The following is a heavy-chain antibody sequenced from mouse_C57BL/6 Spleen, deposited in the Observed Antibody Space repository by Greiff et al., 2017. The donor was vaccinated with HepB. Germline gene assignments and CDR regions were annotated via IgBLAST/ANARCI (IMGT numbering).Heavy chain of an antibody. CDR3: AIYPLYSNYPHWYFDV. J-gene: IGHJ1*03. CDR1: GYSITSDY. V-gene: IGHV3-8*01. Sequence: EVQLQQSGPGLAKPSQTLSLTCSVTGYSITSDYWNWIRKFPGNKLEYMGYISYSGSTYYNPSLKSRISITRDTSKNQYYLQLNSVTTEDTATYYCAIYPLYSNYPHWYFDVWGTGTTVTVSS. CDR2: ISYSGST. D-gene: IGHD2-5*01.